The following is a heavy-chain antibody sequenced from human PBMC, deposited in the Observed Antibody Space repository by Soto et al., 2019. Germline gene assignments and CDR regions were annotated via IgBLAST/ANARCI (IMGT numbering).Heavy chain of an antibody. J-gene: IGHJ4*02. CDR2: ISNDGSNK. Sequence: PGGSLRLSCRASAFTFSSYGMHWVRQAPGKGLEWVAVISNDGSNKYYADSVKGRFTISRDNSKNTLYLQMNSLRAEDTAVYYCAKDRLGGNFDYWGQGTQVTVSS. CDR3: AKDRLGGNFDY. CDR1: AFTFSSYG. V-gene: IGHV3-30*18.